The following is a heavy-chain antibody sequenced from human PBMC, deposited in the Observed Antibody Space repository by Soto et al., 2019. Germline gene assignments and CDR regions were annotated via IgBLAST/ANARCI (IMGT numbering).Heavy chain of an antibody. D-gene: IGHD2-15*01. CDR2: ISGSGGST. CDR3: AKDLRDIVVVVAASPPNYYYYHYMDV. J-gene: IGHJ6*03. V-gene: IGHV3-23*01. Sequence: GGSLRLSCAASGFTFSSYAMSWVRQAPGKGLEWVSAISGSGGSTYYADSVKGRFTISRDNSKNTLYLQMNSLRAEDTAVYYCAKDLRDIVVVVAASPPNYYYYHYMDVWGKGTTVTVSS. CDR1: GFTFSSYA.